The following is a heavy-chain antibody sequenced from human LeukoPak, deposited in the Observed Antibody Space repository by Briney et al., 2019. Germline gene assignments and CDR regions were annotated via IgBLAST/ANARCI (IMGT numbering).Heavy chain of an antibody. J-gene: IGHJ4*02. V-gene: IGHV3-30*07. D-gene: IGHD4-23*01. Sequence: GGSLRLSCAASGFTFSSYAMHWVRQAPGKGLEWVAVISYDGSNKYYADSVKGRFTISRDNSKNTLYLQVNSLRAEDTAVYYCAKDSVEVRWYSFDYWGQGTLVTVSS. CDR1: GFTFSSYA. CDR3: AKDSVEVRWYSFDY. CDR2: ISYDGSNK.